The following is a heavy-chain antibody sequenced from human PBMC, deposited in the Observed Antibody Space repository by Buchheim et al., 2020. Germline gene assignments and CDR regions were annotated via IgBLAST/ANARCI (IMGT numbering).Heavy chain of an antibody. CDR3: ARQDWNYNWFDP. D-gene: IGHD1-1*01. V-gene: IGHV4-59*01. CDR1: GGSITSDY. Sequence: QVQLQESGPGLVKPSETLSLTCSVSGGSITSDYWSWLRQPPGKGLEWIGYVYYSGGTNYNSSLASRLTISIDTSKNQFSLKMTSVTAADMAVYYCARQDWNYNWFDPWGQGTL. CDR2: VYYSGGT. J-gene: IGHJ5*02.